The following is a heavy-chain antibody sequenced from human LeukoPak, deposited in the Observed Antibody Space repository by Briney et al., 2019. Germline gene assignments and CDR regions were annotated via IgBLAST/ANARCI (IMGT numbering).Heavy chain of an antibody. D-gene: IGHD3-22*01. CDR1: GYTFTSYD. J-gene: IGHJ3*02. CDR3: ASGYYDSSGSLGAFDI. V-gene: IGHV1-8*03. CDR2: MNPNSGNT. Sequence: ASVKVSCKASGYTFTSYDINWVRQATGQGLEWMGWMNPNSGNTGYAQKFQGRVTITRNTSISTAYMELSSLRSEDTAVYYCASGYYDSSGSLGAFDIWGQGTMVTVSS.